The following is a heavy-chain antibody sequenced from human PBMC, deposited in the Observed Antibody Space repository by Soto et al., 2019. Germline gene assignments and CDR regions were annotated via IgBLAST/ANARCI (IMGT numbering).Heavy chain of an antibody. J-gene: IGHJ4*02. V-gene: IGHV3-30*18. CDR2: ISYDGSYK. D-gene: IGHD3-16*01. CDR3: AKNFIPLSPDLYFDS. Sequence: SLRLSCAASGFTFRSDGMHWGRQGPGRGLESVAVISYDGSYKSYEDSVKGRFPISRDNYKNTLHLQMDSLRAEDTAAYYCAKNFIPLSPDLYFDSWGQGTLVTVSS. CDR1: GFTFRSDG.